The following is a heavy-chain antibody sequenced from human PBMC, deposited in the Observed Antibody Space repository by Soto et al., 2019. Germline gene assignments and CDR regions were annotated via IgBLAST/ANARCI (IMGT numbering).Heavy chain of an antibody. D-gene: IGHD4-4*01. Sequence: ASVKVSCKASGGTFSSYTISWARQAPGQGLEWMGRIIPILGIATYAQKFQGRVTITADKSTSTAYMELSSLRSEDTAVYYCARVLLGNPEYDSIYEDVAFDIWGQGTMVTVSS. J-gene: IGHJ3*02. CDR1: GGTFSSYT. V-gene: IGHV1-69*02. CDR3: ARVLLGNPEYDSIYEDVAFDI. CDR2: IIPILGIA.